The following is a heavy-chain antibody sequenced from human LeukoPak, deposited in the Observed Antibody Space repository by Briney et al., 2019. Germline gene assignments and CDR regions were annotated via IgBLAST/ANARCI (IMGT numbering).Heavy chain of an antibody. Sequence: GGSLRLSCAASGFTFSSDAMSWVRQAPGKGLEWLSAISGSGGSTYYADSVKGRFTISRDNSKNTLYLQMNSLRAEDTAVYYCAKKVGYDSSGTTDYWGQGTLVTVSS. V-gene: IGHV3-23*01. J-gene: IGHJ4*02. CDR2: ISGSGGST. CDR3: AKKVGYDSSGTTDY. D-gene: IGHD3-22*01. CDR1: GFTFSSDA.